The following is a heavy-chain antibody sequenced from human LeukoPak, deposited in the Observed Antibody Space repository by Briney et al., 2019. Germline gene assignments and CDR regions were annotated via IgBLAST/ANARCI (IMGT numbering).Heavy chain of an antibody. D-gene: IGHD3-10*02. CDR2: ISSSGRTI. CDR1: VFTFSGYD. CDR3: AELGITMIGGV. V-gene: IGHV3-48*03. Sequence: GGSLRLSCAVSVFTFSGYDMNCVRHAPREGVGWVSYISSSGRTIYYADSVKGRFTNSRDNAKNSLYLQMNSLRAEDRAVYYCAELGITMIGGVWGKGPTVSVPS. J-gene: IGHJ6*04.